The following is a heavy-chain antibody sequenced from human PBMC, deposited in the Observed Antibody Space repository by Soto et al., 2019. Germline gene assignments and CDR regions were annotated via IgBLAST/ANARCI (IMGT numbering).Heavy chain of an antibody. CDR2: IYHSGST. D-gene: IGHD3-16*01. J-gene: IGHJ4*02. CDR1: GGSISSGGYS. V-gene: IGHV4-30-2*01. Sequence: PSETLSLTCAVSGGSISSGGYSWSWIRQPPGKGLEWIGYIYHSGSTYYNPSLKSRVTISVDTSKNQFSLELNSVTAADTAVYYCARALGYTYGHLPIDYWGQGILVTVSS. CDR3: ARALGYTYGHLPIDY.